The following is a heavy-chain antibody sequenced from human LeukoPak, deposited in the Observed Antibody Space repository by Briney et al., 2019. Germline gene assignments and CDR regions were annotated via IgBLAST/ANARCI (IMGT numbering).Heavy chain of an antibody. Sequence: GASVKVSCKASGYTFTNYDINWVQQATGQGLEWMGWMNPNSANTGYAQKFQGRVTMTRNTSISTAYMELSSLRSEDTAVYYCARVNCSSTSCRSKFLDYWGQGTLVTVSS. V-gene: IGHV1-8*01. J-gene: IGHJ4*02. CDR2: MNPNSANT. CDR1: GYTFTNYD. CDR3: ARVNCSSTSCRSKFLDY. D-gene: IGHD2-2*01.